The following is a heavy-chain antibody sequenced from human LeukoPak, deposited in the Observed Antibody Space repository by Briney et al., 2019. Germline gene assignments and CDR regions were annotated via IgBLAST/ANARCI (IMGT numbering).Heavy chain of an antibody. CDR3: AKDLTWDDSGNYYNLGLLKY. V-gene: IGHV4-59*01. CDR2: ISYSGST. Sequence: PSETRSLTCTVSGGSIGNYYWNWIRQTPGKGLKWIGYISYSGSTNYNPSLKSRATISLDTPKNQFSLNMSSVTPSETGVYCCAKDLTWDDSGNYYNLGLLKYWGQGILVTVSS. CDR1: GGSIGNYY. J-gene: IGHJ4*02. D-gene: IGHD3-10*01.